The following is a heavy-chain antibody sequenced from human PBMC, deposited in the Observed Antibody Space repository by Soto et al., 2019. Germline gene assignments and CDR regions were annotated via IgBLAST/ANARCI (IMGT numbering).Heavy chain of an antibody. V-gene: IGHV5-51*01. CDR2: IYPGDSDT. D-gene: IGHD5-12*01. J-gene: IGHJ4*02. Sequence: PGESLKISCKGSGYSFTSYWIGWVRQMPGKGLEWMGIIYPGDSDTRYSPSFQGQVTISADKSISTAYLQWSSLKASDTAMYYCARLDGYDSPSTVAGEYWGQGTLVTVSS. CDR1: GYSFTSYW. CDR3: ARLDGYDSPSTVAGEY.